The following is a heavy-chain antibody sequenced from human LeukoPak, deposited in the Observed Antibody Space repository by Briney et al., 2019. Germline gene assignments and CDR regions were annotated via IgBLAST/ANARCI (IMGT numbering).Heavy chain of an antibody. CDR3: ATVRGCGGDCYYIDY. CDR1: GFTSKSYG. CDR2: IWYDGSNK. Sequence: GGSLRLSWAASGFTSKSYGRPWVRQPPGKGLEGWAIIWYDGSNKSYADSVKGRITISRDNSKNTLYLQMNSLRAEDTAVYYCATVRGCGGDCYYIDYWGQGTLVTVSS. J-gene: IGHJ4*02. V-gene: IGHV3-33*01. D-gene: IGHD2-21*02.